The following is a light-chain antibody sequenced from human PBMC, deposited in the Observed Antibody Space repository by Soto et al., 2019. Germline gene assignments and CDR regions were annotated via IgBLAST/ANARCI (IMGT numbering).Light chain of an antibody. CDR1: QDISNY. J-gene: IGKJ4*01. V-gene: IGKV1-33*01. CDR3: QHYDNLRLT. Sequence: DIQMTQSPSSLSASVGDRVTITCQASQDISNYLNWYQQKPGKAPKLLIYDASNLETGVPSRFSGSGSGADFTFTISTLQPEDIATYYCQHYDNLRLTFGGGTKVEIK. CDR2: DAS.